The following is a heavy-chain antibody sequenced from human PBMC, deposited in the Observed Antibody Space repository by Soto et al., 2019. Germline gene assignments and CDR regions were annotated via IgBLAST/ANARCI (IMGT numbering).Heavy chain of an antibody. D-gene: IGHD6-13*01. CDR1: GFTVSSNY. J-gene: IGHJ4*02. Sequence: PGGSLRLSCAASGFTVSSNYMSWIRQAPGKGLEWVSVIYSDGSTYYADSVKGRFTISRDNSKNTVYLQMNSLRAEDTAVYYCARDLRQYSISWYYFDYWGQGTLVTVSS. CDR3: ARDLRQYSISWYYFDY. V-gene: IGHV3-66*01. CDR2: IYSDGST.